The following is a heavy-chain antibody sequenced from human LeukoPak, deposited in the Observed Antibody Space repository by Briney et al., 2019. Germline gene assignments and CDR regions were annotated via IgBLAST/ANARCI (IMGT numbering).Heavy chain of an antibody. Sequence: PSETLSLTCTVSGGSISGYYWSWIRQPPGKGLEYLGYIYYSGSTNYNPSLKSRVTISVDMSKNQFSLRLSSVTAADTAAYYCARGHKGSPGENDYWGQGTLVTVSS. CDR3: ARGHKGSPGENDY. J-gene: IGHJ4*02. V-gene: IGHV4-59*01. CDR1: GGSISGYY. D-gene: IGHD3-10*01. CDR2: IYYSGST.